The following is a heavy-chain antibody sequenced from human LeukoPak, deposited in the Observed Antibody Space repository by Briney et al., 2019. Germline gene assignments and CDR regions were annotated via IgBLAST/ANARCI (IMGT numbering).Heavy chain of an antibody. CDR2: IYPSGGST. CDR1: GYTFTTYY. V-gene: IGHV1-46*03. J-gene: IGHJ5*02. CDR3: ARLYDISNSRFDP. D-gene: IGHD3-9*01. Sequence: ASVKVSCKASGYTFTTYYMHWVRQAPGQGLEWMGMIYPSGGSTSYAQKFQGRVTMTRDTSTSTIYMEMSSLRSEDTAVYYCARLYDISNSRFDPWGQGTLVTVSS.